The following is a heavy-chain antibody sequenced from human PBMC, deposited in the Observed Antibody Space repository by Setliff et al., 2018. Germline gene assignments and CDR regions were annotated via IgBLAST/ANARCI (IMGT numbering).Heavy chain of an antibody. CDR2: IYSGGST. Sequence: GGSLRLSCAASGFTVSSNYMGWVRQAPGKGLEWVSVIYSGGSTYYADSVKGRFTISRDNSKNTLYLQMNSLRAEDTAVYYCARDVGYGDYVGYYGMDVWGQGTTVTVSS. J-gene: IGHJ6*02. CDR1: GFTVSSNY. D-gene: IGHD4-17*01. V-gene: IGHV3-53*01. CDR3: ARDVGYGDYVGYYGMDV.